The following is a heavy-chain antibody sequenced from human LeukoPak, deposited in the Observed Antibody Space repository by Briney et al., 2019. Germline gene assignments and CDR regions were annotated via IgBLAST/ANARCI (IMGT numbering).Heavy chain of an antibody. Sequence: PGGSLRLSCAASGFTFSNYAMSWVRQAPGKGLEWVSAISGSGYNTYYADSVKGRFTISRDNSKNTLYLQMNSLRAEDTAMYYCAKEIFRSNDYWGQGTLVTVSS. D-gene: IGHD3-3*01. V-gene: IGHV3-23*01. CDR3: AKEIFRSNDY. J-gene: IGHJ4*02. CDR2: ISGSGYNT. CDR1: GFTFSNYA.